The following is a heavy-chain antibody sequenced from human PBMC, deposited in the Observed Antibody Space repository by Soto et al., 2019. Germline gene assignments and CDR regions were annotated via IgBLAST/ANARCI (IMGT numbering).Heavy chain of an antibody. CDR2: INHSGST. D-gene: IGHD4-4*01. CDR3: ASITKTDYSNWFDP. J-gene: IGHJ5*02. Sequence: AVYGGSFSGYYWSWIRQPPGKGLEWIGEINHSGSTNYNPSLKSRVTISVDTSKNQFSLKLSSVTAADTAVYYCASITKTDYSNWFDPWGQGTLVTVSS. V-gene: IGHV4-34*01. CDR1: GGSFSGYY.